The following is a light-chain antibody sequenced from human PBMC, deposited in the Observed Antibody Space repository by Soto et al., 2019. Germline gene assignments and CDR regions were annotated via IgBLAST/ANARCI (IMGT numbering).Light chain of an antibody. CDR1: SSNIGAGYY. Sequence: QSVLTQPPSVSGAPGQRVTISCTGSSSNIGAGYYVHWYQQLPGTGPKLLIYGNNNRPSGVPDRFSGSKSGTSASLAITGLQAEDEADYYCQSYDSSLSALVFGGGTKVTAL. CDR2: GNN. CDR3: QSYDSSLSALV. V-gene: IGLV1-40*01. J-gene: IGLJ3*02.